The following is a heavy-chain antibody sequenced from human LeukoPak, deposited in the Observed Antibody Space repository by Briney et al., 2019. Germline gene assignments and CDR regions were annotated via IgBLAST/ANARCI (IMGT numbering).Heavy chain of an antibody. V-gene: IGHV4-59*01. CDR3: ASRTGFGESDY. J-gene: IGHJ4*02. Sequence: SETLSLTCTVSGGSISSYYWSWIRQPPGKGLEWIGYIYYSGSTNYNPSLKSRVTISVDTSKNQFSLKLSSVTAADTAVYYCASRTGFGESDYWGQGTLVTVSS. CDR1: GGSISSYY. CDR2: IYYSGST. D-gene: IGHD3-10*01.